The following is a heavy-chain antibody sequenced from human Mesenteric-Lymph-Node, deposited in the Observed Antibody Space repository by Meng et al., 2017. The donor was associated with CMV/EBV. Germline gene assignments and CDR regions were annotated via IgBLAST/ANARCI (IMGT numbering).Heavy chain of an antibody. CDR2: IYYSGST. Sequence: GSLRLSCTVSGGSVSSGSYYWSWIRQPPGKGLEWIGYIYYSGSTNYNPSLKSRVTISVDTSKNQFSLKLSSVADADTAVYYCAREEGYCSSTSCSRWFDPWGQGTLVTVSS. V-gene: IGHV4-61*01. CDR1: GGSVSSGSYY. CDR3: AREEGYCSSTSCSRWFDP. D-gene: IGHD2-2*01. J-gene: IGHJ5*02.